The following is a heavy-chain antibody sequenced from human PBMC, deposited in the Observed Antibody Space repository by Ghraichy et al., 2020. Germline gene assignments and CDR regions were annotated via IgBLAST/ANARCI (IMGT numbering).Heavy chain of an antibody. J-gene: IGHJ3*01. CDR3: ARDKINAHGVFDV. CDR1: GGAFSTYT. D-gene: IGHD2-8*01. CDR2: IIPIFSTT. V-gene: IGHV1-69*13. Sequence: SVKVSCKASGGAFSTYTLSWVRQAPGPGLEWMGGIIPIFSTTNYAQKFQGRVTIIADEFTSTAYMELSSLRSEDTAIYYCARDKINAHGVFDVWGQGTMVTVSS.